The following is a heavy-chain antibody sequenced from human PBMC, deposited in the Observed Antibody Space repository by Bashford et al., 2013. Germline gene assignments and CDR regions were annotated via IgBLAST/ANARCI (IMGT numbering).Heavy chain of an antibody. CDR1: GVIFSNHN. Sequence: GGSLRLSCTSSGVIFSNHNMNWVRQAPGKGPEWVSHISPANIRYYADSVKGRFTVSRDNAKNSLYLQMNSLRAEDTAVYYCAKTDPPTDYWGQGTLVTVSS. CDR3: AKTDPPTDY. CDR2: ISPANIR. D-gene: IGHD2-21*02. J-gene: IGHJ4*02. V-gene: IGHV3-69-1*01.